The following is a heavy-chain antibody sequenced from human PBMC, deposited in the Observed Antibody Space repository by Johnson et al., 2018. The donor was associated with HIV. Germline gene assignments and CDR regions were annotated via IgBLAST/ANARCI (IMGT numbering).Heavy chain of an antibody. CDR2: IGTAGDT. J-gene: IGHJ3*02. CDR3: AKEGLGAGRNAFDI. D-gene: IGHD6-6*01. CDR1: GFTFSSYD. Sequence: VQLVESGGGLVQPGGSLRLSCAASGFTFSSYDIHWVRQGTGKGLEWVSAIGTAGDTYYADSVKGRFTISRDNSKNTLYLQMNSLRAEDTAVYYCAKEGLGAGRNAFDIWGQGTMVTVSS. V-gene: IGHV3-13*01.